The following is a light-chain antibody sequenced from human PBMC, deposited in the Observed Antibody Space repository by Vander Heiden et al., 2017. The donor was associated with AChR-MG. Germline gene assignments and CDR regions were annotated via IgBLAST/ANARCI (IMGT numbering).Light chain of an antibody. CDR3: NSRDSSGNHIRV. CDR2: GKN. CDR1: SLRSYY. V-gene: IGLV3-19*01. J-gene: IGLJ3*02. Sequence: SSELTQDPAVSVALGQTVRITCPGDSLRSYYASWYQQKPGQPPVLVIFGKNNRPSGFPDLCSGSSSGNTASLTITGAQAEDEADYYCNSRDSSGNHIRVFGGGTKLTVL.